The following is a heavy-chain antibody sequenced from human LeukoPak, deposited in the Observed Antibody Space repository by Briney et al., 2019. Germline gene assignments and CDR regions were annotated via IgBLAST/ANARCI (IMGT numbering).Heavy chain of an antibody. J-gene: IGHJ3*02. CDR1: GFTFSSYG. V-gene: IGHV3-30*03. Sequence: PGGSLRLSCAASGFTFSSYGMHWVRQAPGKGLEWVAVISYDGSNKYYADSVKGRFTISRDNSKNTLYLQMNSLRAEDTAVYYCATLYGDDAFDIWGQGTMVTVSS. CDR3: ATLYGDDAFDI. D-gene: IGHD4-17*01. CDR2: ISYDGSNK.